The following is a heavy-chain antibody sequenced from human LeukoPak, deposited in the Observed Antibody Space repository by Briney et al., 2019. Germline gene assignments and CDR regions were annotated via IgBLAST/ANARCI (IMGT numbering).Heavy chain of an antibody. CDR3: AKDRGPYCSSTSCYPDAFDI. J-gene: IGHJ3*02. V-gene: IGHV3-23*01. D-gene: IGHD2-2*01. CDR1: GFTFSSYA. Sequence: GGSLRLSCAASGFTFSSYAMSWVRQAPGKGLEWVSAISGSGGSTYYADSVKGRFTLSRDNSKNTLYLQMNSLRAEDTAVYYCAKDRGPYCSSTSCYPDAFDIWGQGTMVTVSS. CDR2: ISGSGGST.